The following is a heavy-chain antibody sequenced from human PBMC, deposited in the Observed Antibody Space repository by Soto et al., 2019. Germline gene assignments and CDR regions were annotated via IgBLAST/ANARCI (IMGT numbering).Heavy chain of an antibody. CDR2: IIPILGIA. V-gene: IGHV1-69*02. CDR1: GGTFSSYT. J-gene: IGHJ4*02. CDR3: ASHVDTATFDY. D-gene: IGHD5-18*01. Sequence: QVQLVQSGAEVKKPGSSVKVSCKASGGTFSSYTISWVRQAPGQGLEWMGRIIPILGIANYAQKFQGRVTITADKSTSTASMELSSLRSEDTAVYYCASHVDTATFDYWGQGTLLTVSS.